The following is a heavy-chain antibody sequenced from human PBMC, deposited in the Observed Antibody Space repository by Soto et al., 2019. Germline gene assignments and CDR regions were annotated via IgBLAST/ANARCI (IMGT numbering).Heavy chain of an antibody. CDR2: IYPGDSDT. CDR3: ARQYYYDSSGYPYYFDY. V-gene: IGHV5-51*01. D-gene: IGHD3-22*01. CDR1: GYSFTSYW. Sequence: HGESLKISCKGSGYSFTSYWIGWVRQMPGKGLEWMGIIYPGDSDTRYSPSFQGQVTISADKSISTAYLQWSSLKASDTAMYYCARQYYYDSSGYPYYFDYWGQGTLVTVSS. J-gene: IGHJ4*02.